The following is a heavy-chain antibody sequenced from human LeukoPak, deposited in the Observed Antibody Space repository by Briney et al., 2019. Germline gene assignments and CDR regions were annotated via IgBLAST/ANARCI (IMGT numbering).Heavy chain of an antibody. Sequence: GGSLRLSCAASGFTFSSYSMNWVRQAPGKGLEWVAVISYDGSNKYYADSVKGRFTISRDNSKNTLYLQMNSLRAEDTAVYYCARDQSTFVGSFDYWGQGTLLTVSS. V-gene: IGHV3-30*03. J-gene: IGHJ4*02. CDR1: GFTFSSYS. CDR2: ISYDGSNK. D-gene: IGHD2/OR15-2a*01. CDR3: ARDQSTFVGSFDY.